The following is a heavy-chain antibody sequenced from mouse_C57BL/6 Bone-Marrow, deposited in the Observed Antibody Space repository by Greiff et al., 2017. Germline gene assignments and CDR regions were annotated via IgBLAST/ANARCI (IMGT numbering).Heavy chain of an antibody. CDR3: ARSTVVATVDY. CDR2: ISNGGGST. Sequence: EVHLVESGGGLVQPGGSLKLSCAASGFTFSDYYMYWVRQTPEKRLEWVAYISNGGGSTYYPDTVKGRFTISRDNAKNTLYLQMSRLKSEDTAMYYCARSTVVATVDYWGQGTTLTVSS. V-gene: IGHV5-12*01. CDR1: GFTFSDYY. J-gene: IGHJ2*01. D-gene: IGHD1-1*01.